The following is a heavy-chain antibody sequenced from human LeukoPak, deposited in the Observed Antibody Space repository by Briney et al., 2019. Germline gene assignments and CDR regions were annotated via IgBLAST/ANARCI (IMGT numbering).Heavy chain of an antibody. D-gene: IGHD3-10*01. J-gene: IGHJ1*01. Sequence: GGSLRLSCAASGFTFSNAWMSWVRQAPGKGLEWVGRIKSKTDGGTTDYAAPVKGRFTISRDDSKNTLYLQMNSLKTEDTAVYYCTTGKQDVLLWFGEPRPAEYFQHWGQGTLVTVSS. CDR1: GFTFSNAW. CDR3: TTGKQDVLLWFGEPRPAEYFQH. CDR2: IKSKTDGGTT. V-gene: IGHV3-15*01.